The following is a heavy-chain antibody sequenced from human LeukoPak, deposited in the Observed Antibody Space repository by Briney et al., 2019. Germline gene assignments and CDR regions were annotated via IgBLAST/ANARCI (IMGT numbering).Heavy chain of an antibody. V-gene: IGHV3-73*01. CDR3: TSALTSYWYY. CDR1: GFPFSGSA. J-gene: IGHJ4*02. CDR2: IRSKANSYAT. Sequence: GGSLRLSCAASGFPFSGSAMHWVRQASGKGLEWVGRIRSKANSYATAYAASVKGRFTISRDDSKNTAYLQMNSLKTEDTAVYYCTSALTSYWYYWGQGTLVTVSS. D-gene: IGHD4/OR15-4a*01.